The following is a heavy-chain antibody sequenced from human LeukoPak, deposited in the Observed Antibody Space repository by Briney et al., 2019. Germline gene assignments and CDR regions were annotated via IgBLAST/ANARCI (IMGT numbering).Heavy chain of an antibody. J-gene: IGHJ3*02. D-gene: IGHD3-3*01. CDR1: GGSISSYY. CDR2: IYYSGST. CDR3: ARDVRLSFGAFDI. V-gene: IGHV4-59*01. Sequence: PSETLSLTFTVSGGSISSYYWSWIRQPPGKGLEWIGYIYYSGSTNYNPSLKSRVTISVDTSKNQFSLKLSSVTAADTAVYYCARDVRLSFGAFDIWGQGTMVIVSS.